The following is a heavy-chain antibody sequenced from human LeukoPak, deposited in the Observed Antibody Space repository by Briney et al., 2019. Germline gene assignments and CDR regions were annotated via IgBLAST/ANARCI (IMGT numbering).Heavy chain of an antibody. J-gene: IGHJ3*02. CDR2: IYPGDSDT. D-gene: IGHD3-22*01. CDR1: EYSFTSYW. Sequence: GESLKISCKGSEYSFTSYWIGWVRQMPGKGLEWMGIIYPGDSDTRYSPSFQGQVTISADKSISTAYLQWSSLKASDTAMYYCAASYEVSRVVVKSAFDIWGQGTMVTVSS. CDR3: AASYEVSRVVVKSAFDI. V-gene: IGHV5-51*01.